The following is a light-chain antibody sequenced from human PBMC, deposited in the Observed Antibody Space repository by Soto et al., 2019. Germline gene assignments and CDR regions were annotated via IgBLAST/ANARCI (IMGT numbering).Light chain of an antibody. J-gene: IGLJ2*01. CDR2: GNI. V-gene: IGLV1-40*01. Sequence: QSVLTQPPSVSGAPGQRVTISCTGSSSNIGAGYDVHWYQQVPGTAPKLLIYGNINRPSGVRDRFSGSKSGTSASLAITGLQADDEADYYCQSYDSSLTVVFGGGTKVTVL. CDR1: SSNIGAGYD. CDR3: QSYDSSLTVV.